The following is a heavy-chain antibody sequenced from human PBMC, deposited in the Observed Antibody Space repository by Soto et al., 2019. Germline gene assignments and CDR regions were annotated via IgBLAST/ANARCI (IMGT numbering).Heavy chain of an antibody. CDR3: ARDSGAALYGEDALDI. Sequence: QGKLVQSGPEVKKPGASVKVSCTASGYSFSGYDITWVRQAPGQGLEWLGWVSTSIRSTMSAEKLQGRLTMTTDTSTTTVYMELRGLASDDTAVYYCARDSGAALYGEDALDIWGQGTMVSVSS. V-gene: IGHV1-18*04. CDR2: VSTSIRST. CDR1: GYSFSGYD. D-gene: IGHD3-10*01. J-gene: IGHJ3*02.